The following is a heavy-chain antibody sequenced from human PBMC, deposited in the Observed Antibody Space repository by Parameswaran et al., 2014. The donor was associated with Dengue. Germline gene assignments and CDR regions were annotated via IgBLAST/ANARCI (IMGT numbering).Heavy chain of an antibody. CDR3: AREHNWSKNWFDP. D-gene: IGHD1-20*01. J-gene: IGHJ5*02. CDR2: INLNSGGT. V-gene: IGHV1-2*04. Sequence: WVRQAPGQGLEWMGWINLNSGGTNYAQKFQGWVTMTRDTSISTAYMELSRLRSDDTAVYYCAREHNWSKNWFDPWGQGTLVTVSS.